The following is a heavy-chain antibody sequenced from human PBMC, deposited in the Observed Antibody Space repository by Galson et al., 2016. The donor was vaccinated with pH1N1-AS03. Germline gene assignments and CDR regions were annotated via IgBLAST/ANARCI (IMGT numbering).Heavy chain of an antibody. CDR2: ISGDGSVT. Sequence: SLRLSCAASGFTFRNYAMSWVRQAPGKGLEWVSAISGDGSVTHYADSLKGRFTISRANSKSTLYLQMRSMRAEDTAVYYCANGRGSWYGPYNWFDPWGQGTLVAVSS. CDR3: ANGRGSWYGPYNWFDP. D-gene: IGHD6-13*01. J-gene: IGHJ5*02. CDR1: GFTFRNYA. V-gene: IGHV3-23*01.